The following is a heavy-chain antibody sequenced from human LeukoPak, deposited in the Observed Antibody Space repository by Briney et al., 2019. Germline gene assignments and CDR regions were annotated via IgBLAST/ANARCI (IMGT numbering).Heavy chain of an antibody. Sequence: GGSLRLSCAASGFTFSSYGMHWVRQAPGKGLEWVAVISYDGSNKYYADSVKGRFTISRDNSKNTLYLQMNSLRAEDTAVYYCAKGWNDYVWGSYRYTLDYWGQGTLVTVSS. CDR3: AKGWNDYVWGSYRYTLDY. V-gene: IGHV3-30*18. J-gene: IGHJ4*02. D-gene: IGHD3-16*02. CDR2: ISYDGSNK. CDR1: GFTFSSYG.